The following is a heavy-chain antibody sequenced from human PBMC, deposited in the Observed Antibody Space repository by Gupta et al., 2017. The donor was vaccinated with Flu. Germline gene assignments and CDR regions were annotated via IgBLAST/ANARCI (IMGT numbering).Heavy chain of an antibody. Sequence: FNSFWMHWVRQAPGKGLEWVSRIDNGGAGTVYADSVKGRFTVSRDNARNTLYLQLNSLRADDTAVYYCARGPPNYSALDCWGQGTLVTVSS. J-gene: IGHJ4*02. CDR3: ARGPPNYSALDC. CDR1: FNSFW. CDR2: IDNGGAGT. V-gene: IGHV3-74*01. D-gene: IGHD4-4*01.